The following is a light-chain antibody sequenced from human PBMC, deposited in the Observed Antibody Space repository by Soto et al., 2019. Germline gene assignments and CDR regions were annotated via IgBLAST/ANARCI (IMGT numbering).Light chain of an antibody. Sequence: DIQMTQSPSSLSASVGDRVTITCRASQSINTYLNWYQQKPRKAPNLLIYAASSLQSGVPSRFSGSGFGTDFTHTVSSLQPEDFATYYCQQTYSAPHSFGQGTKLEIK. CDR2: AAS. CDR1: QSINTY. J-gene: IGKJ2*01. CDR3: QQTYSAPHS. V-gene: IGKV1-39*01.